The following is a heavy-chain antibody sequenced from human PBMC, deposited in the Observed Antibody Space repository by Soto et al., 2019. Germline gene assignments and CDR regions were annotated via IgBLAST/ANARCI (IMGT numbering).Heavy chain of an antibody. V-gene: IGHV3-30-3*01. J-gene: IGHJ6*02. CDR3: ARDRLGPNYYYYYGMDV. Sequence: QVQLVEPGGGVVQPGRYLRLACAAYGFTFSSYAMHWVRQAPGKGLAWVSVISYDGSNKYYADSVKGRFTISRDNSKNTLYLQMNSLSAEDTAVYYCARDRLGPNYYYYYGMDVWGQGTTVTVSS. D-gene: IGHD1-26*01. CDR2: ISYDGSNK. CDR1: GFTFSSYA.